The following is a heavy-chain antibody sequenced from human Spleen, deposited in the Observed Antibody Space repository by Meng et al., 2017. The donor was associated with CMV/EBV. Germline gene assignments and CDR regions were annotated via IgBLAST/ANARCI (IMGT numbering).Heavy chain of an antibody. CDR2: INQDGSQK. J-gene: IGHJ6*02. CDR1: GFTFSSHW. V-gene: IGHV3-7*04. Sequence: GESLKISCAASGFTFSSHWMTWVRQTPGKGLEWVANINQDGSQKNYVDSVKGRFTISRDNAKNSLFLQMTSLRAEDTAVYYCARVAAAGRGMDVWGQGTTVTVSS. D-gene: IGHD6-13*01. CDR3: ARVAAAGRGMDV.